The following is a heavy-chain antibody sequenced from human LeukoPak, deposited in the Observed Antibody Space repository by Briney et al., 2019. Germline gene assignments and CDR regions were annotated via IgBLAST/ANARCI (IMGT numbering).Heavy chain of an antibody. CDR2: MNPNSGNT. CDR1: GYTFTSYD. D-gene: IGHD3-10*01. Sequence: GASVKVSCKASGYTFTSYDINWVRQATGQGFEGMGWMNPNSGNTGYAQKFQGRVTRTRNTSIRTAYMELSSLRSEDTAVYYCARGLGELLSWGQGTLVTVSS. CDR3: ARGLGELLS. V-gene: IGHV1-8*01. J-gene: IGHJ4*02.